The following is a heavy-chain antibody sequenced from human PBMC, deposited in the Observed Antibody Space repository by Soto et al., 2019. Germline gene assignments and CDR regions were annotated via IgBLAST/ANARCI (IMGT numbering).Heavy chain of an antibody. CDR1: GGSFSGYY. CDR3: ARMAAAAGTGPYYGMDV. J-gene: IGHJ6*02. CDR2: INHSGST. V-gene: IGHV4-34*01. Sequence: QVQLQQWGAGLLKPSETLSLTCAVYGGSFSGYYWSWIRQPPGKGLGWIGEINHSGSTNYNPSLKSRVTISVDTSKNQFSLKLSSVTAADTAVYYCARMAAAAGTGPYYGMDVWGQGTTVTVSS. D-gene: IGHD6-13*01.